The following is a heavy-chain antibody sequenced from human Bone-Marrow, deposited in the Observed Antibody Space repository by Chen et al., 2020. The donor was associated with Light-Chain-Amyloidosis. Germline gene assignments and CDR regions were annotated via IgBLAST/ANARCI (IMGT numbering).Heavy chain of an antibody. J-gene: IGHJ4*02. Sequence: EVQLVESGGGLVKPGGSLRLSCAASGFTFSSHAMTWVRQAPGNGLEWLSSISSNSYKYYADSVKGRFTISRDNAMNSVYLQMNSLRAEDTAIYYCARPTSVWLQLTTGGDFWGQGTLVTVSS. CDR2: ISSNSYK. D-gene: IGHD6-19*01. V-gene: IGHV3-21*02. CDR3: ARPTSVWLQLTTGGDF. CDR1: GFTFSSHA.